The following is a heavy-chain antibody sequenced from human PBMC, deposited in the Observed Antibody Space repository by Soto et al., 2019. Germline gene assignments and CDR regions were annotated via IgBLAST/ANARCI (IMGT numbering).Heavy chain of an antibody. J-gene: IGHJ4*02. Sequence: QVQLVQSGAEVKKPGSSVKVSCKASGGTFSSYSINWVRQSPGQGLEWMGEIIHIFGTANYAQKFQGRVKITADESTSTAYMELSSLRSEDTAVYYCARDGGRHSGGIDYWGQGTLVTVSS. CDR2: IIHIFGTA. CDR1: GGTFSSYS. D-gene: IGHD1-26*01. CDR3: ARDGGRHSGGIDY. V-gene: IGHV1-69*01.